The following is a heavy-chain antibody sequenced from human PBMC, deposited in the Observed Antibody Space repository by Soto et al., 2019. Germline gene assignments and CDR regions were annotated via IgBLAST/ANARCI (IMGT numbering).Heavy chain of an antibody. V-gene: IGHV3-23*01. D-gene: IGHD6-13*01. CDR3: AKDSPISSSWPDAFDI. CDR2: ISGSGGST. CDR1: GFTFSSYA. J-gene: IGHJ3*02. Sequence: GGSLRLSCAASGFTFSSYAMSWVRQAPGKGLEWVSAISGSGGSTYYADSVKGRFTISRDNSKNTLYLQMNSLRAEDTAVYYCAKDSPISSSWPDAFDIWGQGTMVTVSS.